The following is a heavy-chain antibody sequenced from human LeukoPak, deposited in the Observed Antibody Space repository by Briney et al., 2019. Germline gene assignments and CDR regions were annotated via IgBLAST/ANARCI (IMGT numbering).Heavy chain of an antibody. Sequence: RGSLRLSCAASGFTFSSYWMSWVRQAPGKGLEWVANIKQDGSGKYYVDSVKGRFTISRDNAKNSLYLQMNSLRAENTAVYYCARDRGAARPMFGWFDPWGQGTLVTVSS. D-gene: IGHD6-6*01. CDR3: ARDRGAARPMFGWFDP. CDR1: GFTFSSYW. J-gene: IGHJ5*02. V-gene: IGHV3-7*05. CDR2: IKQDGSGK.